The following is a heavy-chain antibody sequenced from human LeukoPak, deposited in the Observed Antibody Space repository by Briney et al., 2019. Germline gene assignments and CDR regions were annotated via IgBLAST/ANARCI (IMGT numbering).Heavy chain of an antibody. J-gene: IGHJ4*02. D-gene: IGHD1-1*01. CDR1: GFAFSGYA. Sequence: GGSLRLSCTVSGFAFSGYAMSWVRQAPGKGPEWVSSIGARGDVTYSADSVKGRFTIARDNSKNMVFLQMNGLRAEDTARYYCAKDPNWEGGYWGQGTLVTVSS. V-gene: IGHV3-23*01. CDR3: AKDPNWEGGY. CDR2: IGARGDVT.